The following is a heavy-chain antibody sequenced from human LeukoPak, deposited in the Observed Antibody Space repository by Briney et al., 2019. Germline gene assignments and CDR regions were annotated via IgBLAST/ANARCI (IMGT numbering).Heavy chain of an antibody. CDR1: GYTFTSYA. V-gene: IGHV7-4-1*02. CDR3: ARVHCSGGSCYWARGASGMDV. J-gene: IGHJ6*02. D-gene: IGHD2-15*01. CDR2: INTNTGNP. Sequence: ASVKVSCKASGYTFTSYAMNWVRQAPGQGLEWMGWINTNTGNPTYAQGFTGRFVFSLDTSVSTAYLQISSLKAEDTAVYYCARVHCSGGSCYWARGASGMDVWGQGTTVTVSS.